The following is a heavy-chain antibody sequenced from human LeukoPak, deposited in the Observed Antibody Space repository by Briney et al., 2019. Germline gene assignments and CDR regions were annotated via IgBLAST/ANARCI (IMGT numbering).Heavy chain of an antibody. J-gene: IGHJ6*04. D-gene: IGHD2-2*01. V-gene: IGHV4-34*01. CDR2: INHSGST. CDR3: ALRDEYQLLPGMDV. Sequence: SETLSLTCAVYGGSFSGYYWSWIRQRPGKGLEGIGEINHSGSTNYNPSLKSRVAISVDTSKNQFSLKLGSVTAADTAVYYCALRDEYQLLPGMDVWGKGTTVTISS. CDR1: GGSFSGYY.